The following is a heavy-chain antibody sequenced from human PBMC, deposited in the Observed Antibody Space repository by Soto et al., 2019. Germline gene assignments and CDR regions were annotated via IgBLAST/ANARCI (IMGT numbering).Heavy chain of an antibody. V-gene: IGHV1-8*01. D-gene: IGHD3-10*01. CDR2: INPNSGNS. Sequence: ASVKVSCKASGNTFTSYDINWVRQATGHGLEWMGWINPNSGNSGYAQKFQGRVTMTRDTAIRTAYMEVSRLRSDDTAVYYCAGGRASGSYYLLDYWGQGTLVTVSS. CDR1: GNTFTSYD. CDR3: AGGRASGSYYLLDY. J-gene: IGHJ4*02.